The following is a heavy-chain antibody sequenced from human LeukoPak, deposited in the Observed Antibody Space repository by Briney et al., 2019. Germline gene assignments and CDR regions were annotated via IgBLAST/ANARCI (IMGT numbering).Heavy chain of an antibody. CDR1: GFTFSSYA. CDR3: ASMSMSGTS. Sequence: GGSLRLSCAASGFTFSSYAMHWVRQAPGKGLEWVAVISYDGSNKYYADSVKGPFTISRDNSKNTLYLQMNSLRAEDTAVYYCASMSMSGTSWGQGTLVTVSS. D-gene: IGHD1-26*01. CDR2: ISYDGSNK. J-gene: IGHJ5*02. V-gene: IGHV3-30-3*01.